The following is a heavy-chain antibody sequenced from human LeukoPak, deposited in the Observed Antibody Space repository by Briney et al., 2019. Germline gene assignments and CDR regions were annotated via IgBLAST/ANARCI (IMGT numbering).Heavy chain of an antibody. Sequence: GRSLRLSCAASGFSFSSYAMYWVRQAPGKRLEWVAVIWYDESNHYADSVKGRFTISRDISNNTLYLQMSSLRVEDTAIYYCARDHWQWLEDYYAMDVWGQGTTVTVSS. CDR2: IWYDESN. J-gene: IGHJ6*02. D-gene: IGHD6-19*01. CDR1: GFSFSSYA. CDR3: ARDHWQWLEDYYAMDV. V-gene: IGHV3-33*07.